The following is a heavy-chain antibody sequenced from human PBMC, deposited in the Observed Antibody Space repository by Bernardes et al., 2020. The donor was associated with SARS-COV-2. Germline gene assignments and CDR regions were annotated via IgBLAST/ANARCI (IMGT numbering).Heavy chain of an antibody. CDR2: IWYDGSTK. V-gene: IGHV3-33*03. D-gene: IGHD2-21*01. CDR3: VRRFCAVSSACGNFYGMGV. CDR1: GFTFNSYG. Sequence: GGSLRLSCAASGFTFNSYGMHWVRRAPDKGLEWVAVIWYDGSTKYYADSVKGRFTISRDNSKSTLYLQMNSLRVEDTAIYYCVRRFCAVSSACGNFYGMGVWGQGTTVTVSS. J-gene: IGHJ6*02.